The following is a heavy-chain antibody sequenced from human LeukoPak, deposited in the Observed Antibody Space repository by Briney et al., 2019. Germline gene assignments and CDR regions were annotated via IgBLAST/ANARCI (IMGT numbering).Heavy chain of an antibody. CDR2: ISDNGGST. Sequence: GGSLRLACAASGFTFGSYAMSWVRQAPGKGLEWVSSISDNGGSTYSADSVKGRFTISRDNSKNTLYLQMNSLRAEDTAVYYCAKARTEPRTQLWSSYYDYWGQGTLVTVSS. CDR3: AKARTEPRTQLWSSYYDY. CDR1: GFTFGSYA. J-gene: IGHJ4*02. V-gene: IGHV3-23*01. D-gene: IGHD5-18*01.